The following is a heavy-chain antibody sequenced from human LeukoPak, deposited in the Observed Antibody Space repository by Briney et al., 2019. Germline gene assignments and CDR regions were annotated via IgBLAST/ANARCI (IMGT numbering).Heavy chain of an antibody. V-gene: IGHV3-66*01. J-gene: IGHJ6*03. Sequence: GGSLRPSCAASGFTVSSNYMSWVRQAPGKGLEWVSVIYSGGSTYYADSVKGRFTISRDNSKNTLYLQMNSLRAEDTAVYYCARALPRILYMGVWGQGTTVTVSS. CDR2: IYSGGST. CDR3: ARALPRILYMGV. CDR1: GFTVSSNY. D-gene: IGHD2-15*01.